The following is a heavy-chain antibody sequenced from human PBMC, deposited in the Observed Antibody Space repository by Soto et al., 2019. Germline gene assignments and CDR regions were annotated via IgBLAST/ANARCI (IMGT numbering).Heavy chain of an antibody. CDR3: AKAHFYCSGGSCYSSDAFDI. V-gene: IGHV3-30*18. D-gene: IGHD2-15*01. Sequence: PGGSLRLSCAASGFTFSSYGMHWVRQAPGKGLEWVAVILYDGSNKYYADSVKGRFTISRDNSKNTLYLQMNSLRAEDTAVYYCAKAHFYCSGGSCYSSDAFDIWGQGTMVTVSS. CDR2: ILYDGSNK. CDR1: GFTFSSYG. J-gene: IGHJ3*02.